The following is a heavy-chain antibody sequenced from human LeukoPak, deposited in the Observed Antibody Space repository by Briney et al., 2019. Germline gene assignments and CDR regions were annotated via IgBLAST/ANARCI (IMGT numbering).Heavy chain of an antibody. Sequence: KTSETLSLTCTVSGGSISGSSYYWGWIRQPPGKGLEWIGSIYYSGSTYYNPSLKSRVTISVDTSKNQFSLKLSSVTAADTAVYYCARHVQGIEGYFDYWGQGTLVTVSS. CDR1: GGSISGSSYY. V-gene: IGHV4-39*01. D-gene: IGHD3-10*01. CDR2: IYYSGST. CDR3: ARHVQGIEGYFDY. J-gene: IGHJ4*02.